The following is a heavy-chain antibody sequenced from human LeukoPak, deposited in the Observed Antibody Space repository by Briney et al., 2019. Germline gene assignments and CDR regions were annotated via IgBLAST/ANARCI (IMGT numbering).Heavy chain of an antibody. CDR3: ARAGHVITMIVVLDAFDI. D-gene: IGHD3-22*01. CDR2: ISSSGSTI. Sequence: PGGSLRLSCAASGFTVSSNYMSWVRQAPGKGLEWLSYISSSGSTIYYADSVKGRFTISRDNAKSSLYLQMNTLRAEDTAVYYCARAGHVITMIVVLDAFDIWGQGTMVTVSS. J-gene: IGHJ3*02. CDR1: GFTVSSNY. V-gene: IGHV3-11*04.